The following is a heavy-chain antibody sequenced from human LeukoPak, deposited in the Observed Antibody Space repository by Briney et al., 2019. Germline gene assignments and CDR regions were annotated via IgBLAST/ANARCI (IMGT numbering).Heavy chain of an antibody. D-gene: IGHD6-13*01. J-gene: IGHJ5*02. CDR3: ARDSSSWGNWVDP. CDR2: IHYSGST. V-gene: IGHV4-59*01. Sequence: PSETLSLTCTVSGGSISSYYWSWIRQAPGKGLEWIGYIHYSGSTNYNPSLKSRVIISVDTSNNQFSLKMRSVTGADTAVYYCARDSSSWGNWVDPWGQGTLVTVSS. CDR1: GGSISSYY.